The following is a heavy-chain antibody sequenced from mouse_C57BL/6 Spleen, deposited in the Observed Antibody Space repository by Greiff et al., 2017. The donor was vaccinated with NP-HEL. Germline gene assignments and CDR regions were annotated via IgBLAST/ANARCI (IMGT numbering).Heavy chain of an antibody. D-gene: IGHD2-4*01. CDR2: INPNSGDT. CDR1: GYTFTNYY. V-gene: IGHV1-26*01. J-gene: IGHJ1*03. Sequence: EVQLQQSGAELAKPGASVKLSCKASGYTFTNYYMNWVKQSPGKSLEWIGDINPNSGDTNYNQKFKDKATLTVDKSSSTAYMELSSLTSEDSAVYYCARTRDDYDDEDCRGKGTTVTVSS. CDR3: ARTRDDYDDEDC.